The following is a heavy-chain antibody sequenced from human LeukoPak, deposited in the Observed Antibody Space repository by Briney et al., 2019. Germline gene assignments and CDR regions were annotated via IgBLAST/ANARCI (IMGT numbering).Heavy chain of an antibody. V-gene: IGHV3-23*01. J-gene: IGHJ4*02. Sequence: GGSLRLSCAASGFTFSSYAMNWVRQAPGKGLEWVSGISGSGGSTYYADSVKGRFTISRDNSKNTLYLQMNSLRAEDTAVYYCAIDPIVGATMDYRGQGTLVTVSS. CDR1: GFTFSSYA. CDR2: ISGSGGST. D-gene: IGHD1-26*01. CDR3: AIDPIVGATMDY.